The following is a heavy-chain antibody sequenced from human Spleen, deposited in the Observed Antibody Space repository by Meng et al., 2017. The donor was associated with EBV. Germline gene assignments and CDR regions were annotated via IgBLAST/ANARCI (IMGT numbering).Heavy chain of an antibody. CDR2: FIPIFPTT. D-gene: IGHD3-10*01. CDR1: GGTFNSYT. J-gene: IGHJ4*02. Sequence: QLQLVQSGAEVKKPGSSMKVSCKASGGTFNSYTFSWVRQAPGQGLEWMAQFIPIFPTTNYAPKFQGRVTITADESTSTHYMHLSGLTSDDTAVYYCASESGRGFTPDYWGQGTLVTVSS. CDR3: ASESGRGFTPDY. V-gene: IGHV1-69*01.